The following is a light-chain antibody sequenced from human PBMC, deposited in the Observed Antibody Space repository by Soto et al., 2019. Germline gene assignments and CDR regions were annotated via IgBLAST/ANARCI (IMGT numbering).Light chain of an antibody. CDR1: NSDVGSHNF. V-gene: IGLV2-14*02. J-gene: IGLJ3*02. CDR2: EAS. Sequence: QSALTQPASVSGSPGQSITISCTGTNSDVGSHNFVSWYQQYPGKAPKLLIYEASKRPSGLSNRFSGSKAGNTASLTISGLQAEDEAEYYCCSLTSGATWVFGGGTKLTVL. CDR3: CSLTSGATWV.